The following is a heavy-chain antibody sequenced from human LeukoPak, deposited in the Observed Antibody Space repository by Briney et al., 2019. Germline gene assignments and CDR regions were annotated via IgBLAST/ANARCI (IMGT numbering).Heavy chain of an antibody. CDR3: ARHGGDCSGGSCYGLPYYHYYMDV. Sequence: PSETLSLTCTVSGGSISSSSYYWGWIRQPPGKGLEWIGSIYYSGSTYYNPSLKSRVTISVDTSKNQFSLKLSSVTAADTAVYYCARHGGDCSGGSCYGLPYYHYYMDVWGKGTTVTVSS. J-gene: IGHJ6*03. CDR2: IYYSGST. CDR1: GGSISSSSYY. D-gene: IGHD2-15*01. V-gene: IGHV4-39*01.